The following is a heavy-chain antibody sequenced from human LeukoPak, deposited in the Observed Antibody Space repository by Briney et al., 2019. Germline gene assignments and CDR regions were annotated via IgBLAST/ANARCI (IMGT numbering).Heavy chain of an antibody. Sequence: GGSLRLSCAASGFSVNTKYMNWVRQAPGKGLEWVSVIYSGGTTYYADSVKGRFTISRDNSKNTLYLQMNSLRAEDTAVYYCARDRGDYDAFDVWGQGTMVTVSS. CDR2: IYSGGTT. V-gene: IGHV3-53*01. J-gene: IGHJ3*01. CDR1: GFSVNTKY. D-gene: IGHD4-17*01. CDR3: ARDRGDYDAFDV.